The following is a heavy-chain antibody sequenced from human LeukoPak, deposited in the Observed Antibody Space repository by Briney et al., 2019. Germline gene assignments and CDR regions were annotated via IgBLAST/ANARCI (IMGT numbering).Heavy chain of an antibody. D-gene: IGHD3-9*01. J-gene: IGHJ4*02. Sequence: PGGSLRLSCAASGFTFSSYAMSWVRQAPGKGLEWVSAISGSGGSTYYADSVKGRFTISRDNSKSTLYLQMNSLRAEDTAVYYCAKGDILTGYSTFDYWGQGTLVTVSS. CDR1: GFTFSSYA. CDR2: ISGSGGST. V-gene: IGHV3-23*01. CDR3: AKGDILTGYSTFDY.